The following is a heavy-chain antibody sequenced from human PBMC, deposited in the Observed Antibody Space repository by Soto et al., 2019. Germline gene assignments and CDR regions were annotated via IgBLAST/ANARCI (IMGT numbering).Heavy chain of an antibody. D-gene: IGHD6-13*01. J-gene: IGHJ4*02. Sequence: PWGSLRLSCAASGFTFSSHAMSWVRQTPGKGLEWVSAVSASGGTTYYADSVKGRFTISRDNSRSTVSLQMSSLTVEDTARYYCVKDRSSWKADSDYWGQGTQVTVSS. CDR2: VSASGGTT. CDR1: GFTFSSHA. CDR3: VKDRSSWKADSDY. V-gene: IGHV3-23*01.